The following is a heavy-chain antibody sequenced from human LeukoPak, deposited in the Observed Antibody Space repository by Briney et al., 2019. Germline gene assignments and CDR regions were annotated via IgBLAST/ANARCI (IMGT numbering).Heavy chain of an antibody. CDR3: ARGKIQHDY. CDR2: INQDGSEK. J-gene: IGHJ4*02. V-gene: IGHV3-7*04. Sequence: GGSLRLSCAASGFTVSSNYMSWVRQAPGKGLEWVANINQDGSEKYFVDSVKGRFTISRDNAKNSLYLQMNSLRAEDTAVYYCARGKIQHDYWSQGTLVTVSS. CDR1: GFTVSSNY. D-gene: IGHD5-18*01.